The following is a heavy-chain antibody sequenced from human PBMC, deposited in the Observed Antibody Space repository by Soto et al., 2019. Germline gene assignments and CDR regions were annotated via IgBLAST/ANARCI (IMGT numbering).Heavy chain of an antibody. CDR3: AKDMRPDGVWDFDS. J-gene: IGHJ4*02. V-gene: IGHV3-23*01. Sequence: EGQLLESGGGLVQPGASLRLSCATSGFTFSTYTMAWVRQAPGRGPEWVYGIAQNGGTYFADSVKGRFTISRDNFRNTVRLQMTALKGEDTAIYYCAKDMRPDGVWDFDSWGQGTLVTVAS. D-gene: IGHD4-17*01. CDR2: IAQNGGT. CDR1: GFTFSTYT.